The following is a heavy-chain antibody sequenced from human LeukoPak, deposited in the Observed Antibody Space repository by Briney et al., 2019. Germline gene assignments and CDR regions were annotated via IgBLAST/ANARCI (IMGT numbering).Heavy chain of an antibody. D-gene: IGHD5-18*01. CDR2: ISSSGSTI. Sequence: GGSLRLPCAASGFTFSSYEMNWVRQAPGKGLEWVSYISSSGSTIYYADSVKGRFTISRDNAKNSLYLQMNSLRAEDTAVYYCARVGSIQLWSRHLDYWGQGTLVTVSS. CDR1: GFTFSSYE. J-gene: IGHJ4*02. V-gene: IGHV3-48*03. CDR3: ARVGSIQLWSRHLDY.